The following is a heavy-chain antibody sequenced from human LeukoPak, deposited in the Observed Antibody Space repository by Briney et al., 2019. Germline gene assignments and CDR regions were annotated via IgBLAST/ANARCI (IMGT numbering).Heavy chain of an antibody. D-gene: IGHD2-2*01. CDR2: MSEDGNEI. CDR1: GFIFSDFS. J-gene: IGHJ4*02. Sequence: HPGGSLRLSCTVSGFIFSDFSMSWVRQAPGKGLEWVAKMSEDGNEIFYVDSVKGRFTISRDNTKKSLYPQLNSLRPEDSAVYYCARPRGCGSARCNNFDYWGQGTLVTVSS. V-gene: IGHV3-7*01. CDR3: ARPRGCGSARCNNFDY.